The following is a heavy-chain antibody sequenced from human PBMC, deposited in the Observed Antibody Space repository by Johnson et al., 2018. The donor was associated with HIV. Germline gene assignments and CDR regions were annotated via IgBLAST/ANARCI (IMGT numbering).Heavy chain of an antibody. Sequence: QVQLVESGGDVVQPGRSLRLSCAASGFTFSSYGMHWVRQAPGKGLDWVADISYDGSNKYYADSLMGRFTISRDNSKNSLYLQMNSLRAEDTAVYYCARAPSRLRYFDWSEDAFDIWGQGTMVTVSA. CDR2: ISYDGSNK. CDR3: ARAPSRLRYFDWSEDAFDI. D-gene: IGHD3-9*01. J-gene: IGHJ3*02. V-gene: IGHV3-30*03. CDR1: GFTFSSYG.